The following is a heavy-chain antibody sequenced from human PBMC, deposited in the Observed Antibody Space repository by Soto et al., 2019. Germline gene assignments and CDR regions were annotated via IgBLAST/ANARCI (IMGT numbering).Heavy chain of an antibody. V-gene: IGHV1-18*01. CDR1: GYTFTSYG. CDR2: ISAYNGNT. D-gene: IGHD6-6*01. Sequence: ASVKVSCKASGYTFTSYGISWVRQAPGQGREWMGWISAYNGNTNYAQKLQGRVTMNTDTYTSAAYMELRSLRSDDTAVYYCARALPSSSFDYWGQGTLVTVSS. CDR3: ARALPSSSFDY. J-gene: IGHJ4*02.